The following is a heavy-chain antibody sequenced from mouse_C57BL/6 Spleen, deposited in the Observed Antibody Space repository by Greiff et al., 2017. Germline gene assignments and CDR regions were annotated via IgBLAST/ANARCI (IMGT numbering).Heavy chain of an antibody. CDR1: GYTFTSYG. D-gene: IGHD1-1*01. J-gene: IGHJ3*01. Sequence: QVQLKQSGAELARPGASVKLSCKASGYTFTSYGISWVKQRTGQGLEWIGEIYPRSGNTYYNEKFKGKATLTADKSSSTAYMELRSLTSEDSAVYFCAITTVVEGAWFAYWGQGTLVTVSA. V-gene: IGHV1-81*01. CDR3: AITTVVEGAWFAY. CDR2: IYPRSGNT.